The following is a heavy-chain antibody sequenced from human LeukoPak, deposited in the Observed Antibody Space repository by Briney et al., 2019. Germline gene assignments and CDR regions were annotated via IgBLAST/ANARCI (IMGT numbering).Heavy chain of an antibody. CDR2: IYTSGST. CDR3: ARDGGE. J-gene: IGHJ4*02. D-gene: IGHD3-10*01. Sequence: SETLSLTCAVYGGSFSGYYWSWIRQPPGKGLEWIGYIYTSGSTNYNPSLKSRVTISVDTSKNQFSLKLSSVTAADTAVYYCARDGGEWGQGTLVTVSS. V-gene: IGHV4-4*09. CDR1: GGSFSGYY.